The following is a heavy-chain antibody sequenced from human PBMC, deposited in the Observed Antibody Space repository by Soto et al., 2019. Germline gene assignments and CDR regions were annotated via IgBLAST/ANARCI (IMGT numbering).Heavy chain of an antibody. V-gene: IGHV3-48*02. Sequence: LVESGGALVYPGGSLRLSCIASGFSFSDYSMNWVRQAPGKGLQWVSYISSSSDKTYYADSVKGRFTVSRDNAKNALFLETNSLRDDDTATSYCARLPKGSLVTAWGRGTRVTVSS. D-gene: IGHD2-21*02. CDR1: GFSFSDYS. J-gene: IGHJ4*02. CDR3: ARLPKGSLVTA. CDR2: ISSSSDKT.